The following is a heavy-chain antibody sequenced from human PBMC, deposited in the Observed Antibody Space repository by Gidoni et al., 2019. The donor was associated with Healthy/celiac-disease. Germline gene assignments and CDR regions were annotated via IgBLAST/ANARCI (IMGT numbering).Heavy chain of an antibody. J-gene: IGHJ3*02. D-gene: IGHD1-7*01. Sequence: EVQLLESGGGLVQPGGSLRLSCAAPGFTFSSYARSWVRQAPGKGLEWVSAIRGSGGSTYYADAVKGRFTISRDNSKNTLYLQMNSLRAEDTAVYYCAKDFGTTGAFDIWGQGTMVTVSS. CDR2: IRGSGGST. CDR1: GFTFSSYA. CDR3: AKDFGTTGAFDI. V-gene: IGHV3-23*01.